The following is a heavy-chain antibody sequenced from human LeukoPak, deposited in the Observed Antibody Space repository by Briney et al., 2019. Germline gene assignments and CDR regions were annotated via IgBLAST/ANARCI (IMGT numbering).Heavy chain of an antibody. J-gene: IGHJ4*02. CDR1: GGSISSGGYY. CDR2: IYYSGST. CDR3: ARDREGLRLDY. V-gene: IGHV4-31*03. D-gene: IGHD4-17*01. Sequence: SQTLSLTCTVSGGSISSGGYYWSWIRPHPGKGLEWIGYIYYSGSTYYNPSLKSRVTISVDTSKNQFSLKLSSVTAADTAVYYCARDREGLRLDYWGQGTLVTVSS.